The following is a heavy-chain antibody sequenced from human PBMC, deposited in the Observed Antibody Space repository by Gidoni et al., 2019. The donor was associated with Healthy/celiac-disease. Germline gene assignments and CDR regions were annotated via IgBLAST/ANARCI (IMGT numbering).Heavy chain of an antibody. D-gene: IGHD2-2*01. J-gene: IGHJ5*02. V-gene: IGHV3-23*01. CDR2: ISGSGGST. CDR1: GFPFSRYA. Sequence: EVQLLESGGGLVQPGVSLRLSLSASGFPFSRYAMSWVRQAPGKGLEWVSAISGSGGSTYYADSVKGRFTISRDNSKNTLYLQMNSLRAEDTAVYYCAALSCGTSCPNWFDPWGQGTLVTVSS. CDR3: AALSCGTSCPNWFDP.